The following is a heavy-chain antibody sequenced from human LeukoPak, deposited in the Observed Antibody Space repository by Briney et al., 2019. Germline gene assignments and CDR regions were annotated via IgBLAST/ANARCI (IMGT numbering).Heavy chain of an antibody. CDR2: ISGSGGST. CDR1: GFTVSSNY. D-gene: IGHD2/OR15-2a*01. J-gene: IGHJ4*02. Sequence: PGGSLRLSCSASGFTVSSNYMSWVRQAPGKGLEWVSAISGSGGSTYYADSVKGRFTISRDNSKNTLYLQMNSLRAEDTAVYYCAKEGPPRESYFDYWGQGTLVTVSS. CDR3: AKEGPPRESYFDY. V-gene: IGHV3-23*01.